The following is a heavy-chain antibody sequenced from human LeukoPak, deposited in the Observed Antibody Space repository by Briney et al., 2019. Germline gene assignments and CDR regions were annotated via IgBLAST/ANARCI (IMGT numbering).Heavy chain of an antibody. D-gene: IGHD1-26*01. V-gene: IGHV3-7*01. J-gene: IGHJ4*02. CDR3: ARESRSGSYSSY. CDR1: GFTFSSYW. CDR2: INEDGSEK. Sequence: GGCLRLSCAASGFTFSSYWMSWVRQAPGKGLEWVANINEDGSEKSYVDSVKGRFTNSRDNAKNSLYLQMHSLRAEDTAVYYCARESRSGSYSSYWGQGTLVTVSS.